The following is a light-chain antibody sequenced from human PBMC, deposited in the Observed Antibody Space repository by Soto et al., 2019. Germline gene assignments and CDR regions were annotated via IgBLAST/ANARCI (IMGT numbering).Light chain of an antibody. CDR2: SNN. Sequence: QSVLTQPPSASGTPGQRVTISCSGSSSNIGSNTVNWYQQLPGTAPELLIYSNNQRPSGVPDRFSGSKSGTSASLAISGLQSEDEADYYCAAWDDSLNGPAFGGGTKVTVL. CDR3: AAWDDSLNGPA. J-gene: IGLJ2*01. CDR1: SSNIGSNT. V-gene: IGLV1-44*01.